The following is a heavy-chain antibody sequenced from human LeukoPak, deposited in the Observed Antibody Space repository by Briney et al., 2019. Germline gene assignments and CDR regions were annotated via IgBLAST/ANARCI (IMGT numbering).Heavy chain of an antibody. J-gene: IGHJ4*02. Sequence: GGSLRLSCAASGFTFSSYWMHWVRQAPGKGLEWVSSISSSSSSYIYYADSVKGRFTISRDNAKNSLYLQMNSLRAEDTAVYYCARDVARDYDSSGYPDYWGQGTLVTVSS. CDR1: GFTFSSYW. V-gene: IGHV3-21*01. CDR3: ARDVARDYDSSGYPDY. D-gene: IGHD3-22*01. CDR2: ISSSSSSYI.